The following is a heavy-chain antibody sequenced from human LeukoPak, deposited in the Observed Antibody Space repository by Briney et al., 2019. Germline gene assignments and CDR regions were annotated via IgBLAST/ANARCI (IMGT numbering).Heavy chain of an antibody. CDR2: INPNSGGT. D-gene: IGHD3-10*01. V-gene: IGHV1-2*02. CDR3: ARITITMVRGVINDY. CDR1: GYTFTGYY. Sequence: HWASVKVSCNASGYTFTGYYMHWVRQAPGQGLEWMGWINPNSGGTNYAQKFQGRVTMTRDTSISTAYMELSRLRSDDTAVYYCARITITMVRGVINDYWGQGTLVTVSS. J-gene: IGHJ4*02.